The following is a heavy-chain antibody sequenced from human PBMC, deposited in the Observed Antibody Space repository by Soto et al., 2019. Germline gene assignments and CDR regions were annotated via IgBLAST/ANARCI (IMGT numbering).Heavy chain of an antibody. D-gene: IGHD3-3*01. V-gene: IGHV2-5*01. CDR2: IYWNDDK. CDR1: GFSLSTSGVG. CDR3: AHRRYDFWSGYYRPNYYYYGMDV. J-gene: IGHJ6*02. Sequence: QITLKESGPTLVKPTQTLTLTCTFSGFSLSTSGVGVGWIRQPPGKALEWLALIYWNDDKRYSPSLKSRLTITKDTSKNQVVLTMTNMDPVDRATYYCAHRRYDFWSGYYRPNYYYYGMDVWGQGTTVTVSS.